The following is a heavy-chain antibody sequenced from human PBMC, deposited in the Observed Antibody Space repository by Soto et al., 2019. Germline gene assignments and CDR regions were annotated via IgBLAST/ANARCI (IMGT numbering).Heavy chain of an antibody. V-gene: IGHV3-30-3*02. CDR3: ARAAVEYYFDY. CDR1: GFTLSSYA. J-gene: IGHJ4*02. CDR2: ISYDGSNK. D-gene: IGHD6-13*01. Sequence: GGSLRLSCSASGFTLSSYAMHWVRQAPGKGLEWVAVISYDGSNKYYADSVKGRFTISRDNSKNTLYLQMNSLRAEDTAVYYCARAAVEYYFDYWGQGTLVTVSS.